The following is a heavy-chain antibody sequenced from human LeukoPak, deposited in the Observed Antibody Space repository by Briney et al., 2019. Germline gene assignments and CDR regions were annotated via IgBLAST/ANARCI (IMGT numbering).Heavy chain of an antibody. CDR3: ARDQYYYDSSAYRTIDY. D-gene: IGHD3-22*01. CDR2: IHTSGST. J-gene: IGHJ4*02. Sequence: PSETLSLTCTVSGVFISSYYWSWIRQPAGKGLEWIGRIHTSGSTNYNPSLKSRVTMSVDTSKNQFSLKLNSVTAADTAVHYCARDQYYYDSSAYRTIDYWGQRTLVTVSS. V-gene: IGHV4-4*07. CDR1: GVFISSYY.